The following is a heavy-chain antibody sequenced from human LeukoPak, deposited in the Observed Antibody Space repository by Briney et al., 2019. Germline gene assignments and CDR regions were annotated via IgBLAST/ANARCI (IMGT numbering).Heavy chain of an antibody. CDR1: GFTFSSYA. CDR2: ISANSGST. D-gene: IGHD2-21*02. V-gene: IGHV3-23*01. CDR3: AKYYYSGDSPFGY. J-gene: IGHJ4*02. Sequence: PGGSLRLSCAASGFTFSSYAMTWVRQAPGKGLEWVSAISANSGSTYYADSVRGRFTISRDNSKNTLDLQMSSLRAEDTAIYYCAKYYYSGDSPFGYWGQGTLVTVSS.